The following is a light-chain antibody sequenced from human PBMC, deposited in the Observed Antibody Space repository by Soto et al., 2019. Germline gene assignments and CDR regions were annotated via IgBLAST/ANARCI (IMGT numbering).Light chain of an antibody. CDR3: SSYTSSSPL. J-gene: IGLJ1*01. CDR2: DVS. CDR1: SSDVGGYNY. Sequence: QSALTQPASVSGSPGQSITISCTGTSSDVGGYNYVSWYQQHPGKAPKLMIYDVSNRPSGVSNRFSGSKSGNTASLTISGLQAEDEADYYGSSYTSSSPLFGTGTKVTVL. V-gene: IGLV2-14*01.